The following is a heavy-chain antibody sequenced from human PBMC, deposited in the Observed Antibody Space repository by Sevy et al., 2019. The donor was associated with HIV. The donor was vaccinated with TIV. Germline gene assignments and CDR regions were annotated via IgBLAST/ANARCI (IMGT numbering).Heavy chain of an antibody. J-gene: IGHJ4*02. CDR1: GFTFSSYW. CDR3: ASLGGSDFWSGYFYYFDY. CDR2: IKQNGSGK. D-gene: IGHD3-3*01. V-gene: IGHV3-7*01. Sequence: GGSLRLSCAASGFTFSSYWMSWVRQAPGKGLEGGANIKQNGSGKYYVDSVKGRFTIARDKAKNSMYLQMNSLRAEDTAVYYCASLGGSDFWSGYFYYFDYWGQGTLVTVSS.